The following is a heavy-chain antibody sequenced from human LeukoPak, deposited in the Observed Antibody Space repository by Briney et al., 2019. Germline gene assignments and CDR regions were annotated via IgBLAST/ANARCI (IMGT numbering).Heavy chain of an antibody. CDR3: ARGVPMDV. CDR1: GGSFSGYY. Sequence: SETLSLTCAVYGGSFSGYYWSWIRQPPGKGLEWIGEINHSGSTNYNPSLKSRVTISVDTSKNQFSLRLSSVTAADTAVYYCARGVPMDVWGQGTTVTVSS. V-gene: IGHV4-34*01. J-gene: IGHJ6*02. CDR2: INHSGST.